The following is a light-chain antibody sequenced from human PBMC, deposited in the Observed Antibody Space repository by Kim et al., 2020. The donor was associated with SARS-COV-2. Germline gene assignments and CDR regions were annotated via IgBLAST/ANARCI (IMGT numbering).Light chain of an antibody. V-gene: IGLV3-19*01. J-gene: IGLJ2*01. CDR1: SLRNYY. CDR3: NARDSSNNPV. Sequence: SSELTQDPAVSVALGQTVRITCQGDSLRNYYPRWFQQKPRQAPILVISGRNNRPSGFPSRFVGSSSGNTAYLTIIGAQAEDEADYYCNARDSSNNPVFGGGTQLTVL. CDR2: GRN.